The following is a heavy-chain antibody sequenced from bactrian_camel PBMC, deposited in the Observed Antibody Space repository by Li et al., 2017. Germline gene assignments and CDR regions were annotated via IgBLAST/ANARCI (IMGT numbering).Heavy chain of an antibody. D-gene: IGHD5*01. CDR1: GFSPSSYS. Sequence: HVQLVESGGESVQAGESLNLSCAASGFSPSSYSMAWFRQAPGMEREGVAAIDSDGDTSYAESVKGRFTVSRDNTSTLYLQLNNLKPEDSAMYYCATGPYGLGVLMHNHDLATWGQGTQVTVS. CDR2: IDSDGDT. J-gene: IGHJ4*01. V-gene: IGHV3S26*01. CDR3: ATGPYGLGVLMHNHDLAT.